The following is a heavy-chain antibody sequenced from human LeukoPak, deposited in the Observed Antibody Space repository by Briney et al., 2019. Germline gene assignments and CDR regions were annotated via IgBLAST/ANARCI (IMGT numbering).Heavy chain of an antibody. CDR3: AKDSGYSYGYYFDY. J-gene: IGHJ4*02. CDR1: GFTFSSYG. CDR2: ISYDGSNK. D-gene: IGHD5-18*01. Sequence: PGGSLSLSCAASGFTFSSYGMHWVRQAPGKGLEWVAVISYDGSNKYYADSVKGRFTISRDNSKNTLYLQMNSLRAEDTAVYYCAKDSGYSYGYYFDYWGQGTLVTVSS. V-gene: IGHV3-30*18.